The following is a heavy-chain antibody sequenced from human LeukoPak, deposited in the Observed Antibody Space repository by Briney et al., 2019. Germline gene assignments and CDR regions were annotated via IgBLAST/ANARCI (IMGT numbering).Heavy chain of an antibody. D-gene: IGHD6-19*01. CDR2: IIPIFGTA. J-gene: IGHJ6*03. V-gene: IGHV1-69*06. CDR1: GYTFTSYG. CDR3: ASHMAGLYYYYYYMDV. Sequence: GASVKVSCKASGYTFTSYGISWVRQAPGQGLEWMGGIIPIFGTANYAQKFQGRVTITADKSTSTAYMELSSLRSEDTAVYYCASHMAGLYYYYYYMDVWGKGTTVTVSS.